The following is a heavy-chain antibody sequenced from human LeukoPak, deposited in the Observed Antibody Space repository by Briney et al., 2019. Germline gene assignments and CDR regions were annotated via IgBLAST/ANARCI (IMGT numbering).Heavy chain of an antibody. Sequence: SETLSLTCTVSGGSISSYYWSWIRQPPGKGLEWIGYIYYSGSTNYNPSLKSRVTISIDTSKNQFSLKLTSVTAADTAVYYRASFDYGGNASFDYWGQGTLVTVSS. CDR1: GGSISSYY. J-gene: IGHJ4*02. CDR2: IYYSGST. V-gene: IGHV4-59*08. D-gene: IGHD4-23*01. CDR3: ASFDYGGNASFDY.